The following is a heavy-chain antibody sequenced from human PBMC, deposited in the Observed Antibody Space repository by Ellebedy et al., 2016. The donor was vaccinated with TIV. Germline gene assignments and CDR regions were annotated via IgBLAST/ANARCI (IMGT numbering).Heavy chain of an antibody. CDR3: ARDGNCSGGSCYFAFDI. V-gene: IGHV6-1*01. Sequence: SQTLSLTCXISGDSVSSNSAAWNWIRQSPSRGLEWLGRTYYRSKWYNDYAVSVKSRITINPDTSKNQFSLQLNSVTPEDTAVYYCARDGNCSGGSCYFAFDIWGQGTMVTVSS. J-gene: IGHJ3*02. CDR2: TYYRSKWYN. D-gene: IGHD2-15*01. CDR1: GDSVSSNSAA.